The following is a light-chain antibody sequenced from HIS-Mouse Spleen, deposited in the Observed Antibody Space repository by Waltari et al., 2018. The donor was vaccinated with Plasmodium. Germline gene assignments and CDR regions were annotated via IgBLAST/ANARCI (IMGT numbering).Light chain of an antibody. CDR1: SSHVGIYYL. CDR2: EGS. CDR3: CSYAGSSTFVV. V-gene: IGLV2-23*03. Sequence: QSALTQPASVSGSPGLSITISCSATSSHVGIYYLVSCYQQHPGTALTLMIYEGSKRPSGVSNRVSGSKSSITASLTIPVLQAEDEAVYYCCSYAGSSTFVVFGAGTKLTVL. J-gene: IGLJ2*01.